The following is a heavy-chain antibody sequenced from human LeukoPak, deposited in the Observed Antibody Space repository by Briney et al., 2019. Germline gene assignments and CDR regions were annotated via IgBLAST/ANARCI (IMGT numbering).Heavy chain of an antibody. CDR2: IYYSGTT. CDR1: GGSISSYY. CDR3: ARDLGL. Sequence: PSETLSLTCSVSGGSISSYYWTWIRQPPGRGLQWIGHIYYSGTTNYNPSLKSRVTISLDTSKSQFSLKLSSVTAADTAIYYWARDLGLWGQGTIVTVSS. J-gene: IGHJ3*01. V-gene: IGHV4-59*01.